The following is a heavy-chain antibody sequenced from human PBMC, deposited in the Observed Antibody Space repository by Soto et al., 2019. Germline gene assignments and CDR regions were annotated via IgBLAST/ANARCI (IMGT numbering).Heavy chain of an antibody. D-gene: IGHD6-6*01. CDR1: GGSFSGYY. CDR3: ARGLKYSSSAGPNWFDP. Sequence: SETLSLTCAVYGGSFSGYYWSWIRQPPGKGLEWIGEINHSGSTNYNPSLKSRVTISVDTSKNQFSLKLSSVTAADTAVYYCARGLKYSSSAGPNWFDPWGKGTLVTVPQ. CDR2: INHSGST. J-gene: IGHJ5*02. V-gene: IGHV4-34*01.